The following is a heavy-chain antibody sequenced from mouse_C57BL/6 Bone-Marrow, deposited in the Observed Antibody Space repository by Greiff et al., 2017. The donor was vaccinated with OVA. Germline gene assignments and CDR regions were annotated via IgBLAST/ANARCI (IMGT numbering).Heavy chain of an antibody. CDR3: ARELGGGLDY. CDR1: GFTFSDYY. CDR2: INYDGSST. J-gene: IGHJ2*01. Sequence: EVKLMESEGGLVQPGSSMKLSCTASGFTFSDYYMAWVRQVPEKGLEWVANINYDGSSTYYLDSLKSRFIISRDNAKNILYLQMSSLKSEDTATYYCARELGGGLDYWGQGTTLTVSS. D-gene: IGHD4-1*01. V-gene: IGHV5-16*01.